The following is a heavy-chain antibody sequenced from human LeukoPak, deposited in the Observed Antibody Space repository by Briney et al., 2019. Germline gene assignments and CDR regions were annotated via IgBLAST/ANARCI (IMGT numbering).Heavy chain of an antibody. CDR1: GLTFSSYW. Sequence: GGSLRLSCAASGLTFSSYWMSGVRQAPGKGPGWVANIKPDGSGKYYVDSVKGRFTISRDNAENSLFLHMNSLRAEDTAVYYCARCAVAAAGDYWGRGTLVTVSS. J-gene: IGHJ4*02. V-gene: IGHV3-7*01. CDR3: ARCAVAAAGDY. D-gene: IGHD6-13*01. CDR2: IKPDGSGK.